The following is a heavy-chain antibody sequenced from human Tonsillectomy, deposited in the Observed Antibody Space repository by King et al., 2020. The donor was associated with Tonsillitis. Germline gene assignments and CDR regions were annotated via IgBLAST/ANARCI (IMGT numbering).Heavy chain of an antibody. Sequence: VQLVESGGDVVQPGRSLRLSCAASEFTFSSFAMHWVRQAPGKGLEWVAGIPYDGSNKYYAVSVKGRFTISRDNSKNTLYLQMNSLRAEDTAVYYCTSVIDYWGQGTLVTVSS. V-gene: IGHV3-30*04. J-gene: IGHJ4*02. CDR1: EFTFSSFA. CDR3: TSVIDY. CDR2: IPYDGSNK.